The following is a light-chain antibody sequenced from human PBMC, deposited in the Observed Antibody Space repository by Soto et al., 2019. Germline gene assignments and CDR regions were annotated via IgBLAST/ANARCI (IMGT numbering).Light chain of an antibody. V-gene: IGKV2-28*01. J-gene: IGKJ4*01. CDR1: QSLLHRKEFNY. Sequence: DIVMTQSPLSLPVTPGEPASISCRSRQSLLHRKEFNYLDRYVKKPGQSPQLLTYLGSSLASGVPDRLRGSGSGTEFTLKISRVEADDGGGYSGMQPLHPPLTFGGGTKVVI. CDR2: LGS. CDR3: MQPLHPPLT.